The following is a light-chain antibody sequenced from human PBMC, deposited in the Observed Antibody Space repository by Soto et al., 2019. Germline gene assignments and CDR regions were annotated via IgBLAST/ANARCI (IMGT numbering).Light chain of an antibody. V-gene: IGKV1-5*03. Sequence: DIQLTQSPSTLSASVGDRVTITCRTSQTIDSGLAWYQQKPGKAPQVLIYKASSLESGVPSRFSGSESGTEFTFTISSLQPDDFATYYCQQHKNYSWTFGQGTKVEIK. CDR3: QQHKNYSWT. J-gene: IGKJ1*01. CDR2: KAS. CDR1: QTIDSG.